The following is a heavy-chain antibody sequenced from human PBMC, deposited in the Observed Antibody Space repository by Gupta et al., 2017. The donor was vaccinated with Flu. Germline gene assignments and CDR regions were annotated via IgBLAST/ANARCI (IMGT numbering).Heavy chain of an antibody. V-gene: IGHV4-34*01. J-gene: IGHJ1*01. CDR1: GGSFSGYY. CDR2: INHSGST. D-gene: IGHD1-26*01. CDR3: ARGYSGSYARH. Sequence: QVQLQQWGAGLLKPSETLSLTCAVYGGSFSGYYWSWIRQPPGKGLEWIGEINHSGSTNYNPSLKSRVTISVDTSKNQFSLKLSSVTAADTAVYYCARGYSGSYARHWGQGTLVTVSS.